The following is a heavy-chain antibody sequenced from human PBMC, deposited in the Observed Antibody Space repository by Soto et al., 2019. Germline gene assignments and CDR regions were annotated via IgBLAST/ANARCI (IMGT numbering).Heavy chain of an antibody. V-gene: IGHV1-18*01. CDR1: GYTFTSYG. CDR2: ISAYNGNT. J-gene: IGHJ6*03. Sequence: ASGYTFTSYGISWVRQAPGQGLEWMGWISAYNGNTNYAQKLQGRVTMTTNTSTSTAYMELSSLRSEDTAVYYCARGGPSIAAQGYMDVWGKGTTVTVSS. D-gene: IGHD6-6*01. CDR3: ARGGPSIAAQGYMDV.